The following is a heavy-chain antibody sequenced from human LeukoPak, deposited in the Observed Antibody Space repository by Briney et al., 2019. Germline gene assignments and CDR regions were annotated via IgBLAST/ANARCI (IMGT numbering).Heavy chain of an antibody. D-gene: IGHD3-10*01. CDR2: ISGDNGNT. CDR3: ARGTSRVRGVIIWHWFDP. V-gene: IGHV1-18*01. J-gene: IGHJ5*02. Sequence: ASVKVSCKSSGYTFTVNGISWVRQAPGQGLEWMGRISGDNGNTNYAQKFQGRVTMTRDTSISTAYMELSRLRSDDTAVYYCARGTSRVRGVIIWHWFDPWGQGTLVTVSS. CDR1: GYTFTVNG.